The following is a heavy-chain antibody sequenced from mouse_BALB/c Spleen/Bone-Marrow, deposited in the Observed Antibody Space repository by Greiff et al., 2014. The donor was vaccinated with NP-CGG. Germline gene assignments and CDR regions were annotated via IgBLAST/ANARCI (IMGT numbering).Heavy chain of an antibody. CDR2: IYPYSGGT. J-gene: IGHJ3*01. V-gene: IGHV1S29*02. CDR3: ARGNWDVAY. D-gene: IGHD4-1*01. Sequence: EVQLQQSGPELVRPGASVKISCKASGYTFTDYNIYWVKQSHGKSLEWIGYIYPYSGGTGYNQKFKSKATLTVDNSSTTAYMELRSLTSEDSAVYYCARGNWDVAYWGQGTLVTVST. CDR1: GYTFTDYN.